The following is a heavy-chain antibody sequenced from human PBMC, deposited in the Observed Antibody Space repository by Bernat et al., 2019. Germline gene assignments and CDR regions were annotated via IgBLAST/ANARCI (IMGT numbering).Heavy chain of an antibody. CDR3: AKDPLKWGYRGGYFDY. Sequence: QVQLVESGGGVVQPGRSLRLSCAASGFTFSSYGMHWVRQAPGKGLEWVAVISYDGSNKYYADSVKGRFTISRDNSKNTLYLQMNSLRAEDTAVYYCAKDPLKWGYRGGYFDYWDQGTLVTVSS. D-gene: IGHD3-16*02. J-gene: IGHJ4*02. CDR2: ISYDGSNK. V-gene: IGHV3-30*18. CDR1: GFTFSSYG.